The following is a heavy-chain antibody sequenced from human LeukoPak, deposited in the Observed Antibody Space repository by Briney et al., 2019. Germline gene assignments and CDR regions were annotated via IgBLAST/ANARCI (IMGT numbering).Heavy chain of an antibody. V-gene: IGHV3-23*01. CDR3: AKDDSSGYYYFDYYFDY. Sequence: GGSLRLSCAASGFTFSSYAMSWVRQAPGKGLEWVSAISGSGGSTYYADSVKGRFTISRDNSKNTLYLQMNSLRAEDTAVYYCAKDDSSGYYYFDYYFDYWGQGTLVTVSS. CDR1: GFTFSSYA. CDR2: ISGSGGST. J-gene: IGHJ4*02. D-gene: IGHD3-22*01.